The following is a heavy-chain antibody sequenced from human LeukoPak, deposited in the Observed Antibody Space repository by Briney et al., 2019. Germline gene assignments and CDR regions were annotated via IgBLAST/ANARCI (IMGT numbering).Heavy chain of an antibody. D-gene: IGHD5-18*01. J-gene: IGHJ4*02. Sequence: GESLKISCKGSGYTFTNYWIAWVRQMPGKGLEWMGIIYPGDSDTRYSPSFQGQVTISVDKSITTAYVQWSSLTASDTAMYYCARHRNRGYSYGTDYWGQGTLVTVSS. V-gene: IGHV5-51*01. CDR2: IYPGDSDT. CDR3: ARHRNRGYSYGTDY. CDR1: GYTFTNYW.